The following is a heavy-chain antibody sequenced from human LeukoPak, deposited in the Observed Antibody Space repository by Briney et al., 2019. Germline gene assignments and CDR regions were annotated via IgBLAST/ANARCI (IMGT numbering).Heavy chain of an antibody. CDR2: IKSKTDDGTT. D-gene: IGHD3-22*01. CDR1: GFTFGNAW. V-gene: IGHV3-15*01. Sequence: AGGSLRLSCAASGFTFGNAWMTWVRQAPGKGLEWVGRIKSKTDDGTTDYAAPVKGRFTISRDDSKNTLYLQMNSLKTEDTAVYYCTTGRRYYDSSGYYPYYFDYWGQGTLVTVSS. J-gene: IGHJ4*02. CDR3: TTGRRYYDSSGYYPYYFDY.